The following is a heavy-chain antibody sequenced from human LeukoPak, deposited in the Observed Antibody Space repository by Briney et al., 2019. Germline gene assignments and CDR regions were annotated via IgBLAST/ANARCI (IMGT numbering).Heavy chain of an antibody. Sequence: PSQTLSLTCTVSGGSISSGDYYWSWIRQPPGKGLEWIGYISYSGTTNYNPSLKSRVTISVDTSRNQFSLKLSSVTAADTAVYYCARHGVYYASGGPSLDYWGQGTLVTVTS. D-gene: IGHD3-10*01. CDR2: ISYSGTT. CDR1: GGSISSGDYY. V-gene: IGHV4-61*08. CDR3: ARHGVYYASGGPSLDY. J-gene: IGHJ4*02.